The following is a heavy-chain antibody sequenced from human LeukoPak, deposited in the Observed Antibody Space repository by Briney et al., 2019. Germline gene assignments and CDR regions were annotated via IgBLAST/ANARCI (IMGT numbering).Heavy chain of an antibody. CDR1: GTSITRTY. CDR3: ARQSPQKGTPFDY. V-gene: IGHV4-59*08. J-gene: IGHJ4*02. CDR2: VYDTGDT. Sequence: KPSETLSLTCTVSGTSITRTYWSWIRQPPGRGLESVGYVYDTGDTNYNPSLKSRVTMSLDTSKNQFSLTLTSVTAADTAIYYCARQSPQKGTPFDYWGQGTLVTVSS. D-gene: IGHD3-10*01.